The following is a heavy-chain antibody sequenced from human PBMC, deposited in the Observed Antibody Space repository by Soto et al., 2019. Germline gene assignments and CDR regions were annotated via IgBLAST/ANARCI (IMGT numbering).Heavy chain of an antibody. CDR2: INPATGAA. CDR1: GYPVTAYY. CDR3: ARGGGVGVAGSAAFDM. Sequence: QLHLVQSGAVVKKPGASVTVSCSASGYPVTAYYMHWVRQAPGRGLGWMGGINPATGAAKYTQTFQGRVTMTRDTATSTGFMELGGLTSGDTAVFYCARGGGVGVAGSAAFDMWGQGTLVTVSS. J-gene: IGHJ3*02. V-gene: IGHV1-2*02. D-gene: IGHD3-3*01.